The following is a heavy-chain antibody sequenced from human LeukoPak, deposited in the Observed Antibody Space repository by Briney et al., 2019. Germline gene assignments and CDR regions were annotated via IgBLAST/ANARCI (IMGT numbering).Heavy chain of an antibody. CDR3: ARDFLVFVHYYGSGHNWFDP. CDR2: IYISGST. D-gene: IGHD3-10*01. CDR1: GGSLSSYY. Sequence: PSETLSLTCTVSGGSLSSYYWSWVRQPPGKGLEWIGRIYISGSTNYNPPLQSRVTTPVDKSKNQFSLKLSSVTAADRAVYYCARDFLVFVHYYGSGHNWFDPWGQGTLVTVPS. J-gene: IGHJ5*02. V-gene: IGHV4-4*07.